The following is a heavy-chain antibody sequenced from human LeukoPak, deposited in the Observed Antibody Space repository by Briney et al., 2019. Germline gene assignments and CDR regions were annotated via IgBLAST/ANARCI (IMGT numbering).Heavy chain of an antibody. J-gene: IGHJ4*02. D-gene: IGHD6-13*01. CDR3: ARGPSPVAAAAYFFDH. Sequence: PGRSLRLSCAASGFTFTSYAMHWVRQAPGKGLEWVAVISYDGSKKYYADSAKGRFSISRDNSKNTLYVEMNSVRAEDTAVYYCARGPSPVAAAAYFFDHGGQGTLVAVSS. CDR1: GFTFTSYA. CDR2: ISYDGSKK. V-gene: IGHV3-30*04.